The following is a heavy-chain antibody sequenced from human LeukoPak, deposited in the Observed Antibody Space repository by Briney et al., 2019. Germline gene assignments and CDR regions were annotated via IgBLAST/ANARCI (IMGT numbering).Heavy chain of an antibody. Sequence: ASVKVSCKGSGYTFSGYYMHWVRQAPGQGLEWMGWINTKSGGTNETQKVPDRVTMTRDTSIRTAYMEVSRLRSDDTAVYYCARSPDILTGENFDYWGQGTLVTVSS. D-gene: IGHD3-9*01. CDR1: GYTFSGYY. J-gene: IGHJ4*02. CDR3: ARSPDILTGENFDY. CDR2: INTKSGGT. V-gene: IGHV1-2*02.